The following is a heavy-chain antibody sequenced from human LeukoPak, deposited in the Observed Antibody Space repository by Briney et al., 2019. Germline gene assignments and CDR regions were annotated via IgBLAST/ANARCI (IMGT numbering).Heavy chain of an antibody. D-gene: IGHD3-10*01. CDR1: GYIFTSYA. CDR3: ARELLWFGELSKTPDYYYYMDV. Sequence: GASVTVSCKASGYIFTSYAMHWVRQAPGQRLEWMGWINAGNGNTKYSQEFQGRVTITRDTSASTAYMELSSLRSEDTAVYYCARELLWFGELSKTPDYYYYMDVWGKGTTVTVSS. CDR2: INAGNGNT. V-gene: IGHV1-3*03. J-gene: IGHJ6*03.